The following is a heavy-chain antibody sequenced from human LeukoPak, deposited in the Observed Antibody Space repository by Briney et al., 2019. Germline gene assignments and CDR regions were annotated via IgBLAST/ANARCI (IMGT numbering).Heavy chain of an antibody. CDR2: IKQDGGDR. CDR3: ATEVGTPDIRSAFDI. D-gene: IGHD2-15*01. Sequence: GRSLRLSCAASEFTFIRFGMSSGRQAAGEGLGWVANIKQDGGDRNHVACVEGRFTMTRDNAKSSLYLQMKSLRAEDTAVYYCATEVGTPDIRSAFDIWGQGTMVTVSS. CDR1: EFTFIRFG. V-gene: IGHV3-7*04. J-gene: IGHJ3*02.